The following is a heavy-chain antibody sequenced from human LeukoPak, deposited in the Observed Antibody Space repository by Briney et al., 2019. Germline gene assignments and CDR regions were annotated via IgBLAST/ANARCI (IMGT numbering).Heavy chain of an antibody. CDR2: LAYDETFR. CDR3: AREADGFDI. J-gene: IGHJ3*02. V-gene: IGHV3-30*01. CDR1: GFTFSRYT. Sequence: GGSLRLSCSASGFTFSRYTMHWVRQAPGKGLEWVALLAYDETFRYYADSVKGRFTISRDTAKTTLDLQMNSLTTEDTALYYCAREADGFDIGGQGTMVTVSS.